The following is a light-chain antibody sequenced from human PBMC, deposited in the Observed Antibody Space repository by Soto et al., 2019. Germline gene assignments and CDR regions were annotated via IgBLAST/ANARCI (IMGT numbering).Light chain of an antibody. J-gene: IGKJ1*01. V-gene: IGKV1-5*01. CDR2: DAS. CDR1: QSISSW. CDR3: QQYNSYLWT. Sequence: DIQMTQSPSTLSASVGDRVTITCRASQSISSWLAWYQQKPGTAPKLLIYDASSLESGVPSSFGGSGSGTEFTLTLSSLQPDDFATYCCQQYNSYLWTFGEGTKVEI.